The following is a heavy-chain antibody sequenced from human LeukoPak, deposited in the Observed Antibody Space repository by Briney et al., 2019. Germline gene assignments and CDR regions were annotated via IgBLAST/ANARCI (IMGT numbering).Heavy chain of an antibody. CDR3: ALLLTIFEQGENWFDP. CDR1: GFTLSSYS. J-gene: IGHJ5*02. Sequence: GGSLRLSCAASGFTLSSYSTNWVRQAPGKGLEWVSSISSRRSYIFYADSVKGRFTISRDNAKNSLYLQMNSLRAEDTAVYYCALLLTIFEQGENWFDPWGQGTLVTVSS. V-gene: IGHV3-21*01. CDR2: ISSRRSYI. D-gene: IGHD3-3*01.